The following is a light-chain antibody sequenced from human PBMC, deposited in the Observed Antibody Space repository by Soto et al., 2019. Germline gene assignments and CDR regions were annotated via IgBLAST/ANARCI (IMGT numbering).Light chain of an antibody. Sequence: QSALTQPASVSGSPGQSITISCTGTSSDVGSYNLVSWYQQHPGKAPTLMIYEVSKRPSGVSNRFSGSKSGNTASLTISGLQAEDEADYYCCSYAGSSTLVFGGGTQLTVL. CDR1: SSDVGSYNL. J-gene: IGLJ2*01. V-gene: IGLV2-23*02. CDR2: EVS. CDR3: CSYAGSSTLV.